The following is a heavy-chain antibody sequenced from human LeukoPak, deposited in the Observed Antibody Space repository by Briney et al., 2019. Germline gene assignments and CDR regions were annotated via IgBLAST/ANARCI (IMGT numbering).Heavy chain of an antibody. J-gene: IGHJ4*02. CDR1: GFTFSSYA. CDR3: ARVGYSGYDDYGDPHYYFDY. D-gene: IGHD5-12*01. CDR2: ISYDGSNK. Sequence: GGSLRLSCAASGFTFSSYAMHWVRQAPGKGLEWVAVISYDGSNKYYADSVKGRFTISRDNSKNTLYLQMNSLRAEDTAVYYCARVGYSGYDDYGDPHYYFDYWGQGTLVTVSS. V-gene: IGHV3-30*04.